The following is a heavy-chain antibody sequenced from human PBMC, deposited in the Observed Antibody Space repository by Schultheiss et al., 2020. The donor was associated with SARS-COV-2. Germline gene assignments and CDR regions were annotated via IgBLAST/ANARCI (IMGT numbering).Heavy chain of an antibody. J-gene: IGHJ6*02. V-gene: IGHV5-10-1*01. D-gene: IGHD3-3*01. CDR2: IDPGDPYT. Sequence: ESLKISCKGSGYIFANYWISWVRQMPGKGLEWMGRIDPGDPYTNYSPSFQGHVTISVDETSRTAYLQWSSLKASDTAVYYCARHYDFGSTKGYFYSMDVWGQGTTVTVSS. CDR3: ARHYDFGSTKGYFYSMDV. CDR1: GYIFANYW.